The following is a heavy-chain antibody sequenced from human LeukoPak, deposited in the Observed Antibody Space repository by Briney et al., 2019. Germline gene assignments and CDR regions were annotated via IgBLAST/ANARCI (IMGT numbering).Heavy chain of an antibody. J-gene: IGHJ4*02. CDR2: ISYDGSNK. CDR1: GFTFSSYA. V-gene: IGHV3-30-3*01. CDR3: ASAYGSGNYYNQALDY. Sequence: GESLRLSCAASGFTFSSYAMHWVRQAPGKGLEWVAIISYDGSNKYYADSVKGRFTISRDNSKNTLYLQMISLRPEDTAVYFCASAYGSGNYYNQALDYWGQGTLVTVSS. D-gene: IGHD3-10*01.